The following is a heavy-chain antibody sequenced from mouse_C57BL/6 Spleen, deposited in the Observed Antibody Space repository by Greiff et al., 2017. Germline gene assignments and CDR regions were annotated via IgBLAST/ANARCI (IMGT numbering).Heavy chain of an antibody. CDR1: GYTFTDYN. V-gene: IGHV1-22*01. CDR3: ASGRGGYYYAMDY. CDR2: INPNNGGT. J-gene: IGHJ4*01. Sequence: SGPELVKPGASVKMSCKASGYTFTDYNMHWVKQSHGKSLEWIGYINPNNGGTSYNQKFKGKATLTVNKSSSTAYMELRSLTSEDSAVYYCASGRGGYYYAMDYWGQGTSVTVSS.